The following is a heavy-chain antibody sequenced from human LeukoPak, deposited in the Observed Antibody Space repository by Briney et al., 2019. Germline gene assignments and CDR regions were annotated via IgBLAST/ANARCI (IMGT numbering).Heavy chain of an antibody. Sequence: ASVKVSCKASGYTLTSYYMHWVRQAPGQGLEWMGWIDPSNGATKYALKFQGRITINRDTYIGTAYMELTNLKSDDTAIYYCASEAYCNGNRCSLQRVASWGQGTLVTVSS. CDR3: ASEAYCNGNRCSLQRVAS. J-gene: IGHJ4*02. D-gene: IGHD2-15*01. V-gene: IGHV1-2*02. CDR1: GYTLTSYY. CDR2: IDPSNGAT.